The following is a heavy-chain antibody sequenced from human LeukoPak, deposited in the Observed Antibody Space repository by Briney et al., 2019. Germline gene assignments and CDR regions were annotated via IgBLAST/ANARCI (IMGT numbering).Heavy chain of an antibody. D-gene: IGHD1-26*01. CDR3: AADLIGSSGSYYGRLYYFDY. CDR2: ISAYNGNT. Sequence: ASVKVSCKASGYTFTSYGISWVRQAPGQGLEWMGWISAYNGNTNYAQKLQGRVTMTTDTSTSTAYMELSSLRSEDTAVYYCAADLIGSSGSYYGRLYYFDYWGQGTLVTVSS. V-gene: IGHV1-18*01. CDR1: GYTFTSYG. J-gene: IGHJ4*02.